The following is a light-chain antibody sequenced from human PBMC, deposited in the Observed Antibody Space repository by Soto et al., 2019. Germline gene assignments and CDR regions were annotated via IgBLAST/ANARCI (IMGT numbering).Light chain of an antibody. V-gene: IGLV1-40*01. J-gene: IGLJ2*01. Sequence: QSVLTQPPSVSGAPGQRVTISCTGSSSNIGALYDVNWYQQLPGTAPKLLIYDNNNRPSGVPDRFSGSKSGTSASLAITGLQAEDEADYYGQSYDNSLSGHVVFGGGTKRTVL. CDR1: SSNIGALYD. CDR2: DNN. CDR3: QSYDNSLSGHVV.